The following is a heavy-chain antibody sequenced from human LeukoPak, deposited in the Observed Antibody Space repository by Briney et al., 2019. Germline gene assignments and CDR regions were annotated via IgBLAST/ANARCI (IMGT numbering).Heavy chain of an antibody. CDR1: RFTFSSYA. CDR2: ISGSGGST. Sequence: PGGSLRLSCAASRFTFSSYAMSWVRQAPGKGLEWVSAISGSGGSTYYADSVKGRFTISRDNSKNTLYLQMNSLRAEDTAVYYCAKGLGTDYYGSGSYEDAFDIWGQGTMVTVSS. J-gene: IGHJ3*02. V-gene: IGHV3-23*01. D-gene: IGHD3-10*01. CDR3: AKGLGTDYYGSGSYEDAFDI.